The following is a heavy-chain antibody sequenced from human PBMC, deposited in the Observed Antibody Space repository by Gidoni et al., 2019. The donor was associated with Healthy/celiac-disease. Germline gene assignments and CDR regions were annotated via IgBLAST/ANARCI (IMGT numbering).Heavy chain of an antibody. V-gene: IGHV4-61*02. J-gene: IGHJ4*02. CDR3: ARDHLTGALDY. D-gene: IGHD3-9*01. Sequence: QVQLQESGPGLAKPSQTLSLTCTVSAGSISRRSYYWSWIRQPAGKGLAWIGRIYTSGSTNYNPSLKSRVTISVDTSKNQFSLKLSSVTAADTAVYYCARDHLTGALDYWGQGTLVTVSS. CDR1: AGSISRRSYY. CDR2: IYTSGST.